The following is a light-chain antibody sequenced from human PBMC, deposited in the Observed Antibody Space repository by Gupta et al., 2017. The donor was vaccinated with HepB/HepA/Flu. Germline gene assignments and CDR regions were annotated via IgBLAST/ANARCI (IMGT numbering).Light chain of an antibody. CDR3: NSRDSSDNHVV. Sequence: SSELTQDPAVSVALGQTVRITCQGDSLRSYYASWYQQKPRQAPVLVIYGKNNRPSGIPDRFSGSSSGNTASLTITGAQAEDEADYYCNSRDSSDNHVVFGGGTKLTVL. CDR1: SLRSYY. V-gene: IGLV3-19*01. J-gene: IGLJ2*01. CDR2: GKN.